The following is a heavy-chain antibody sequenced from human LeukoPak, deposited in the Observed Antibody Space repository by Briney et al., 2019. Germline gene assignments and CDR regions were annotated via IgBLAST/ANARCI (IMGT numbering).Heavy chain of an antibody. J-gene: IGHJ4*02. CDR3: ARKSGGAVAGKGNYFDY. D-gene: IGHD6-19*01. V-gene: IGHV1-46*01. CDR1: GYIFTSYY. CDR2: INPSGGST. Sequence: ASVKVSCKASGYIFTSYYMHWVRQAPGQGLEWVGIINPSGGSTSSAQKFQGRVTMTRDTSTSTVYMELSSLRSEDTAVYYCARKSGGAVAGKGNYFDYWGQGTLVTVSS.